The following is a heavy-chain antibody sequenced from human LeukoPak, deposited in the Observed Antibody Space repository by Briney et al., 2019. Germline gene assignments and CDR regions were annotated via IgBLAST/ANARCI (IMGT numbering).Heavy chain of an antibody. CDR1: GFTSSNYW. CDR3: AREIPNYGDTTFDY. V-gene: IGHV3-7*01. J-gene: IGHJ4*02. D-gene: IGHD4-17*01. CDR2: IKQDGSAK. Sequence: PGGSLRLSCVVSGFTSSNYWMTWVRQAPGKGLEWVANIKQDGSAKYYVDSVKGRFTISRDNAKNTLYLQMNSLRAEDTAVYYCAREIPNYGDTTFDYWGQGTLVTVSS.